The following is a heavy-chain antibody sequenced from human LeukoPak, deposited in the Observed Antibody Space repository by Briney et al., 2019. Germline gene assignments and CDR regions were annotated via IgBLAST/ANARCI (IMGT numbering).Heavy chain of an antibody. Sequence: GGSLRLSCVASGLNFDDSAMHWVRQAPGKGLEWVSLISADGGSTSSADSVKGRFSISRDNSKNSLYLQMNSLRSEDTAMYYCAKESGKFDYWGQGTLIAVSS. CDR3: AKESGKFDY. CDR2: ISADGGST. J-gene: IGHJ4*02. CDR1: GLNFDDSA. V-gene: IGHV3-43*02.